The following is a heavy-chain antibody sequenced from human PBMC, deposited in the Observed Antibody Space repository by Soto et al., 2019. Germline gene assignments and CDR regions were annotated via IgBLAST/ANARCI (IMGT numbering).Heavy chain of an antibody. J-gene: IGHJ5*02. V-gene: IGHV1-46*01. Sequence: ASVKVSCKXSGYTFTSYYMHWVRQAPGQGLEWMGIINPSGGSTSYAQKFQGRVTMTRDTSTSTVYMELSSLRSGDTAVYYCARAGDIVVVPAARGHTWFDPWGQGTLVTVSS. CDR3: ARAGDIVVVPAARGHTWFDP. D-gene: IGHD2-2*01. CDR1: GYTFTSYY. CDR2: INPSGGST.